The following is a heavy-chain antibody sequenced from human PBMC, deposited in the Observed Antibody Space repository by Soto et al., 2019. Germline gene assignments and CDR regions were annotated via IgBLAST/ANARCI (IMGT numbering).Heavy chain of an antibody. D-gene: IGHD1-26*01. CDR2: ISYDGSNK. CDR1: GFTFSSYG. J-gene: IGHJ4*02. V-gene: IGHV3-30*03. CDR3: ARSPYSVSYLAYFDY. Sequence: QVQQVESGGGVVQPGRSLRLSCAASGFTFSSYGMHWVRQAPGKGLERVAVISYDGSNKYYADSVKGRFTISRDNSKNTLYLQMNSLRAEDTAVYYCARSPYSVSYLAYFDYWGQGTLVTVSS.